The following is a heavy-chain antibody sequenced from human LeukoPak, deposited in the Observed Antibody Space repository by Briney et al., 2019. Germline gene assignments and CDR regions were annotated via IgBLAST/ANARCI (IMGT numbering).Heavy chain of an antibody. J-gene: IGHJ4*02. CDR1: GFTFSSYS. CDR2: FTSRSRSI. CDR3: AKDNAYYYADY. D-gene: IGHD3-10*01. Sequence: GGSLRLSCAASGFTFSSYSMTWVRQAPGKGLEWVSSFTSRSRSIYYADSVKGRFTISRDNSKNTLYLQMNSLRAEDTAVYYCAKDNAYYYADYWGQGTLVTVSS. V-gene: IGHV3-21*01.